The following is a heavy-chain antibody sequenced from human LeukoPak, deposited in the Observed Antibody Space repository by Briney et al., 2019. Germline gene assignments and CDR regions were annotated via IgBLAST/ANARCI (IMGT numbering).Heavy chain of an antibody. Sequence: GGSLRLSCAASGFTFSSYAMHWVRQAPGKGLEWVAVISYHGSNKYYADSVKGRFTISRDNSKNTLYLQMNSLRAEDTAVYYCARGESVTSARYYYYMDVWGKGSTVTVSS. CDR1: GFTFSSYA. D-gene: IGHD3-10*01. CDR3: ARGESVTSARYYYYMDV. J-gene: IGHJ6*03. V-gene: IGHV3-30*01. CDR2: ISYHGSNK.